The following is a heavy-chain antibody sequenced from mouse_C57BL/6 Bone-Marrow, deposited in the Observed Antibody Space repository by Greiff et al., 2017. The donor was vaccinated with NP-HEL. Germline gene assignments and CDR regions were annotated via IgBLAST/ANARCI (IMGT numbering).Heavy chain of an antibody. V-gene: IGHV5-15*01. CDR2: ISHLAYSI. D-gene: IGHD1-1*01. CDR1: GFTFSDYG. Sequence: EVQGVESGGGLVQPGGSLKLSCAASGFTFSDYGMAWVRQAPRKGPEWVAFISHLAYSIYYADTLTGRFTISREKAKNTRYMEMSSLRSEDTAMYYCARRLITTGAMGYWGQGTSVTVSS. J-gene: IGHJ4*01. CDR3: ARRLITTGAMGY.